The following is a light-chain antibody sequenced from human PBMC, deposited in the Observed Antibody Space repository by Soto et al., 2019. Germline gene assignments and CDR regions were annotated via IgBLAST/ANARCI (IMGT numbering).Light chain of an antibody. Sequence: EIVLTQSPGTLSLSPGERATLSCRASQSVGSDYFSWYQQKPGQAPRLLMSGASRRATGIPVRFSGSGSGTDLTFTISILEPEDFAVYYCQQYGRSPPMYTFGQGTKLEIK. CDR1: QSVGSDY. V-gene: IGKV3-20*01. CDR2: GAS. J-gene: IGKJ2*01. CDR3: QQYGRSPPMYT.